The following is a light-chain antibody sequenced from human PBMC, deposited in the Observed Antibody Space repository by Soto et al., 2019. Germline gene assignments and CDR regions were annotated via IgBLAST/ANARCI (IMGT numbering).Light chain of an antibody. J-gene: IGLJ2*01. CDR2: EVS. CDR3: SSYTSSSSLVI. V-gene: IGLV2-14*01. Sequence: QSVLTQPASVSGSLGQSITISCTGTNSDVGGYKYVSWYQQRPGQAPELMIYEVSDRPSGVSHRFSGSKSGNTASLTISGLQAEGEADYYCSSYTSSSSLVIFGVGTKLTVL. CDR1: NSDVGGYKY.